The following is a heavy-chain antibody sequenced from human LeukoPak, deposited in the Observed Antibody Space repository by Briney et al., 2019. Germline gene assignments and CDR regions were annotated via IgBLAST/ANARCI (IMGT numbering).Heavy chain of an antibody. CDR2: INHIGST. V-gene: IGHV4-34*01. CDR1: GGSFSGYY. CDR3: ARGLSIAVDGTPPTPTLTYFDY. D-gene: IGHD6-19*01. Sequence: ASETLSLTCAVYGGSFSGYYWSWIRQPPGKGLEWIGEINHIGSTNYNPSLKSRVTISVDTSKNQFSLKLSSVTAADTAVYYCARGLSIAVDGTPPTPTLTYFDYWGQGTLVTVSS. J-gene: IGHJ4*02.